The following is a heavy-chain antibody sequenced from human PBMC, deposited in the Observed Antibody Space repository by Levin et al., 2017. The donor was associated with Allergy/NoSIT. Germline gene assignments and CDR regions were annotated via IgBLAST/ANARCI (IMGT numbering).Heavy chain of an antibody. CDR1: GFTVSSYV. D-gene: IGHD3-10*01. CDR2: ISVSGDNT. CDR3: ARDSPGVPLDC. V-gene: IGHV3-23*01. J-gene: IGHJ4*02. Sequence: LRLSCAASGFTVSSYVMSWVRQAPGKGLEWVSIISVSGDNTYYADSVKGRFTISRDNSKNTLYLQMNSLRAEDTAVYYCARDSPGVPLDCWGQGTLVTVSS.